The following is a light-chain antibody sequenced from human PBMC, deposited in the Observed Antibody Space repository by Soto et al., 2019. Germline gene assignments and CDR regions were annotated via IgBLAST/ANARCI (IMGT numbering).Light chain of an antibody. CDR3: QQYDNLPPLT. Sequence: DIPMTPSPSSLSASVGDRVTITCQASQDISNYLNWYQQKPGKAPKLLIYDASNLETGVPSRFSGGRSGTDFTFTISSLQPEDIATYYCQQYDNLPPLTFGGGTKVEIK. V-gene: IGKV1-33*01. CDR1: QDISNY. J-gene: IGKJ4*01. CDR2: DAS.